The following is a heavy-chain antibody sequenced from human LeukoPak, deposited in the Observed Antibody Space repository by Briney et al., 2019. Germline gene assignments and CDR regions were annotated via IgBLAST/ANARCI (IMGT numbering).Heavy chain of an antibody. J-gene: IGHJ3*02. CDR3: ARDIAPISKAFDI. Sequence: GGSLRLSCAASGFTFSTYSMNWVRQAPGKGLEWVSVIYSGGNTYYTDSVKGRFTISRDNSKNTLYLQMNSLRAEDTAVYYCARDIAPISKAFDIWGQGTMVTVSS. D-gene: IGHD5-12*01. CDR2: IYSGGNT. V-gene: IGHV3-66*01. CDR1: GFTFSTYS.